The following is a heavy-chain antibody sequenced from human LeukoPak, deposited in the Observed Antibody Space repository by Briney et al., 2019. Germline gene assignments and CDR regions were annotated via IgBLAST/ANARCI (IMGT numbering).Heavy chain of an antibody. V-gene: IGHV3-66*02. Sequence: GGSLRLSCAASGFTVSNNYMSWVRQAPGKGLEWVSVIYSGDNTYYVESVKGRFTISRDNSKNTLFPQMNRLRAEDTAVYYCAGRRVLDASFDYWGQGTLVTVSS. CDR2: IYSGDNT. CDR3: AGRRVLDASFDY. D-gene: IGHD3-16*01. J-gene: IGHJ4*02. CDR1: GFTVSNNY.